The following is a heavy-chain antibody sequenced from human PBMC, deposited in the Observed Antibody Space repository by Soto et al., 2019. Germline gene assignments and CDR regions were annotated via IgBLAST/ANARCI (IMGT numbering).Heavy chain of an antibody. D-gene: IGHD3-3*01. J-gene: IGHJ6*02. CDR3: ARDLWEYDFWSGYSTTSYGMDV. Sequence: QVQLVESGGGVVQPGRSLRLSCAASGFTFSNYGMHWVRQAPGKGLEWVAVISYDGSNRYYADSVEGRFTISRDNSKNTLYLQMNSLRAEDAAVYYCARDLWEYDFWSGYSTTSYGMDVWGQGTTVTVSS. CDR1: GFTFSNYG. V-gene: IGHV3-30-3*01. CDR2: ISYDGSNR.